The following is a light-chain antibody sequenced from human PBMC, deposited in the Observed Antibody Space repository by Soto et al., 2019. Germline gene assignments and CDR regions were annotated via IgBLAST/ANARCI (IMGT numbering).Light chain of an antibody. Sequence: QSVLTQPASVSGSPGQSISISCTGTSSVVVTYNLVSWYQQHPGKAPTVLIYEGTKRPSGVSNRFSGSKSGNTASLTISGLQTEDEADYYCYSFAGSTTSSYVYGLWPKVTVL. CDR3: YSFAGSTTSSYV. V-gene: IGLV2-23*01. J-gene: IGLJ1*01. CDR2: EGT. CDR1: SSVVVTYNL.